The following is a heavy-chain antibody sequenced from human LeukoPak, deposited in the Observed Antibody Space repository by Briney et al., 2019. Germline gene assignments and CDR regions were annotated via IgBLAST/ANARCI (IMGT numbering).Heavy chain of an antibody. V-gene: IGHV4-31*03. CDR3: AREVLEWLDPTAPNWFDP. CDR2: IYYSGST. D-gene: IGHD3-3*01. J-gene: IGHJ5*02. Sequence: PSETLSLTCTVSGGSISSSSYYWGWIRQPPGKGLEWIGYIYYSGSTYYHPSLKSRVTISVDTSKNQFSLKLSSVTAADTAVYYCAREVLEWLDPTAPNWFDPWGQGTLVTVSS. CDR1: GGSISSSSYY.